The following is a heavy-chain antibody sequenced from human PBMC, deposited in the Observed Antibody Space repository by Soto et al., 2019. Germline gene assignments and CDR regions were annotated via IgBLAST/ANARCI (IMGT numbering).Heavy chain of an antibody. J-gene: IGHJ1*01. CDR3: AREDESSCYAGTFQH. V-gene: IGHV3-30-3*01. CDR1: GSTFSSYV. Sequence: QVQLVESGGGVVQPGRSLRLSCAASGSTFSSYVMHWVRQAPGKGLEWMTLLSGAGSNKHYADSVMDRFTISRDNSKNTLFLQMDSLRAEDTALYYCAREDESSCYAGTFQHWGQGTMVTVSS. D-gene: IGHD3-22*01. CDR2: LSGAGSNK.